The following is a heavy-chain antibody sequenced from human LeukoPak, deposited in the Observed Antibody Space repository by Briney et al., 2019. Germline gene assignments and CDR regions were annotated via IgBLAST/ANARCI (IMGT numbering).Heavy chain of an antibody. Sequence: ASVKVSCKASGYSFTSFGMNWVRQAPGQGLEWMGWINTNTGKPTYVQGFRGRFEFSLDTSVSTAYLQISSLKTEDTAVYYCARSGADNWNYEFDYWGQGTLVTVSS. V-gene: IGHV7-4-1*02. CDR3: ARSGADNWNYEFDY. D-gene: IGHD1-7*01. J-gene: IGHJ4*02. CDR1: GYSFTSFG. CDR2: INTNTGKP.